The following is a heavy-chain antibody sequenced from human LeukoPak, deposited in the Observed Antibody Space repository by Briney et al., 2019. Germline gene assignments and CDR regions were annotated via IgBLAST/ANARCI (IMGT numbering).Heavy chain of an antibody. J-gene: IGHJ6*02. CDR1: GGTFSSYA. Sequence: GASVKVSCKASGGTFSSYAISWVRQAPGQGLEWMGRIIPILGIANYAQKFQGRVTVTADKSTSTAYMELSSLRSEDTAVYYCARGGRAVAGGNYYYYGMDVWGQGTTVTVSS. CDR3: ARGGRAVAGGNYYYYGMDV. D-gene: IGHD6-19*01. CDR2: IIPILGIA. V-gene: IGHV1-69*04.